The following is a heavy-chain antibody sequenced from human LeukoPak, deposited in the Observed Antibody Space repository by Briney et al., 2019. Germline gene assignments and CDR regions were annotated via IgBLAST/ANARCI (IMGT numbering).Heavy chain of an antibody. CDR2: ISSGSSYI. Sequence: GGSLRLSCAASGFTFSSYSMNWVRQAPGKGLEWVSSISSGSSYIYYADSVKGRFTISRDNAKNSLYLQMNSLRAEDTAVYYCATQGRSAILGIWGQGTMVTVSS. CDR3: ATQGRSAILGI. J-gene: IGHJ3*02. V-gene: IGHV3-21*01. D-gene: IGHD3-3*01. CDR1: GFTFSSYS.